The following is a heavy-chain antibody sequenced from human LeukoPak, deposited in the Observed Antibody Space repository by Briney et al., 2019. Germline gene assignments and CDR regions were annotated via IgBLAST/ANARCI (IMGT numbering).Heavy chain of an antibody. Sequence: PGGSLRLSCAASGFTVSSNYMTWARQAPGKGLEWVSVIYSGGSTYYADSVKGRFTISRDNSKNTLYLQMNSLRAEDTAVYYCTRNWGSDNWFDPWGQGTLVTVSS. D-gene: IGHD7-27*01. CDR1: GFTVSSNY. CDR2: IYSGGST. CDR3: TRNWGSDNWFDP. V-gene: IGHV3-53*01. J-gene: IGHJ5*02.